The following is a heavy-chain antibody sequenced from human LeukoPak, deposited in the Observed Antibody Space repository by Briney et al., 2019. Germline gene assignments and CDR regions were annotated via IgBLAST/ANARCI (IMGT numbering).Heavy chain of an antibody. D-gene: IGHD6-19*01. CDR3: ARGQKSVGRVLAGTTTYNYYYYMDV. CDR1: GFTFSSYE. V-gene: IGHV3-48*03. CDR2: ISSSGSTI. Sequence: GGSLRLSCAASGFTFSSYEMNWVRQAPGKGLDWVSYISSSGSTIYYADSVKGRFTISRDNAKNSLSLQMNSLRAEDTAVYYCARGQKSVGRVLAGTTTYNYYYYMDVWGKGTTVTVSS. J-gene: IGHJ6*03.